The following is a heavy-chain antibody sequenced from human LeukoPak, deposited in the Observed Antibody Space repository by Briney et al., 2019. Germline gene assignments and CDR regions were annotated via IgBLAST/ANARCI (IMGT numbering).Heavy chain of an antibody. Sequence: PSETLSLTCTVSGGSISSSSYYWGWIRQPPGKGLEWNGSIHYSGSAYYNPPLKSRVTISVDTSKNQFSLKLSSVTAADTAVYYCARPSPFSSSSGYYFDYWGQGTLVTVSS. V-gene: IGHV4-39*01. CDR1: GGSISSSSYY. D-gene: IGHD6-6*01. CDR2: IHYSGSA. J-gene: IGHJ4*02. CDR3: ARPSPFSSSSGYYFDY.